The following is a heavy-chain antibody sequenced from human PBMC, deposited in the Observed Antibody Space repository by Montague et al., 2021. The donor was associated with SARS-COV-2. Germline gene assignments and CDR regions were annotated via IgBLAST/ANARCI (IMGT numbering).Heavy chain of an antibody. CDR2: ISSSGSTT. V-gene: IGHV3-48*03. CDR1: GFTFSSYE. CDR3: ARGADCSGSSCYAGSPYYYGLDV. Sequence: SLRLSCAASGFTFSSYEMNWVRQAPGKGLEWLSHISSSGSTTYDADSVKGRFTISRDNAKNSLYLQMNNLRAEDTALYYCARGADCSGSSCYAGSPYYYGLDVWGQGTTVTVSS. D-gene: IGHD2-2*01. J-gene: IGHJ6*02.